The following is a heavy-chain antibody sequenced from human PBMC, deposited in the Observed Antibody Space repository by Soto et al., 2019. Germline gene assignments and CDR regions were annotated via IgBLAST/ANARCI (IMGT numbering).Heavy chain of an antibody. D-gene: IGHD3-9*01. Sequence: ASVKVSCKVSGYTLPELSMHWVRPAPGKGLEWMGGFDPEDGETIYAQKFQGRVTMAEDTSTDTAYMELSSLRSEDTAVYYCATPPPTYYDILTGYHFDYWGQGTLVTVSS. CDR2: FDPEDGET. CDR3: ATPPPTYYDILTGYHFDY. V-gene: IGHV1-24*01. J-gene: IGHJ4*02. CDR1: GYTLPELS.